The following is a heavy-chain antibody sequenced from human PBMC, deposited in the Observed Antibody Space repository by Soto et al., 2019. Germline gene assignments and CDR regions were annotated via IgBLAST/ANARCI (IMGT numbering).Heavy chain of an antibody. J-gene: IGHJ4*02. CDR2: INHSGST. D-gene: IGHD3-22*01. V-gene: IGHV4-34*01. CDR3: ARGLPYYYDSSGYYYVPKLPNFDY. Sequence: SETLSLTCAVYGGSFSGYYWSWIRQPPGKGLEWIGEINHSGSTNYNPSLKSRVTISVDTSKNQFSLKLSSVTAADTAVYYCARGLPYYYDSSGYYYVPKLPNFDYWGQGTLVTVSS. CDR1: GGSFSGYY.